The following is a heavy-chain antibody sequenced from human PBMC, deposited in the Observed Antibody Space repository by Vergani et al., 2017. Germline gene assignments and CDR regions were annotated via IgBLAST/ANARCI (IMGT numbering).Heavy chain of an antibody. V-gene: IGHV3-48*01. CDR2: ISSSSNTI. Sequence: EVQLMESGGGLVQAGGSLRLSCAASGFSFSTYGMNWVRQAPEKGLEWVSYISSSSNTINYADSVKGRFNLPRDNAKNSLYLQMNSLRAEDTAVYYCTRGGASRGDYWGQGTLVTVSS. D-gene: IGHD2-2*01. CDR3: TRGGASRGDY. CDR1: GFSFSTYG. J-gene: IGHJ4*02.